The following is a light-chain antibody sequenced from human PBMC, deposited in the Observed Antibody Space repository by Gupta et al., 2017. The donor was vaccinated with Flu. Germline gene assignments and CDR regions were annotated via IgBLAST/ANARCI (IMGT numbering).Light chain of an antibody. CDR1: QSVSSY. V-gene: IGKV3-11*01. CDR2: GAS. Sequence: EVVLTQSPATLSVSPGERATLSCRASQSVSSYLAWYQQKPGQAPRLFIYGASNRATGIPARFSGSGSGTEFTLTISSLEPEDFAVYYCQQRSNWPLTFGGGTKVEIK. J-gene: IGKJ4*01. CDR3: QQRSNWPLT.